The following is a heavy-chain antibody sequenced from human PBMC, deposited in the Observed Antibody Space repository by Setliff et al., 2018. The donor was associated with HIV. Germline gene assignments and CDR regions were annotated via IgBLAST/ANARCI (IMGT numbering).Heavy chain of an antibody. D-gene: IGHD3-10*01. CDR2: IKSKTDGGTA. CDR1: GFTFSNAW. Sequence: PGGSLRLSCAASGFTFSNAWMSWVRQAPGKGLEWVGRIKSKTDGGTADYAAPVKGRFTISRDDSKSTVYLQMNSLKVEDTAIYYCARGRYCGSGSHGSSGGLDYWGQGTLVTVSS. CDR3: ARGRYCGSGSHGSSGGLDY. V-gene: IGHV3-15*01. J-gene: IGHJ4*02.